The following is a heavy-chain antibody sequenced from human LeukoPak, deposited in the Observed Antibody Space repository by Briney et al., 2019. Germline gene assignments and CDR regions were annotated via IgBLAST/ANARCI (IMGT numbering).Heavy chain of an antibody. V-gene: IGHV3-15*07. Sequence: GGSLRLSCAASGFIFTNAWMNWVRQAPGKGLEWVARIKSKVGGGTIDYTAPVKGRFTISRDDSKNTVYLQMNSLKVEDTAVYYCTTGGGYYALDIWGQGTMVTVSS. CDR3: TTGGGYYALDI. CDR2: IKSKVGGGTI. D-gene: IGHD4-23*01. J-gene: IGHJ3*02. CDR1: GFIFTNAW.